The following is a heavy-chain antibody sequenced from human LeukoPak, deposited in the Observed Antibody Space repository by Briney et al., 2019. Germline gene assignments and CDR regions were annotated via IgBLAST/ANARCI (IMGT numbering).Heavy chain of an antibody. D-gene: IGHD3-16*01. CDR1: GFTFSRYS. CDR3: AREGEKGWSEAFDY. J-gene: IGHJ4*02. CDR2: ISGSSRSI. Sequence: GGSLRPSCAPSGFTFSRYSMNWVRHDPGKGLGWVSSISGSSRSIYYADSVKGRFTISRDNAKNSLFLQMNSLRAEDTAVYYCAREGEKGWSEAFDYWGQGTLVTVSS. V-gene: IGHV3-21*01.